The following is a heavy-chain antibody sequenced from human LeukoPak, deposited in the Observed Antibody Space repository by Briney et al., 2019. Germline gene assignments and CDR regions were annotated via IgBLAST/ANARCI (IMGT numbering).Heavy chain of an antibody. Sequence: GGSLRLSCAASGFTFSSYAMHWVRQAPGKGLEWEAVISYDGSNKYYADSVKGRFTISRDNSKNTLYLQMNSLRAEDTAVYYCARDKPPGDAFDIWGQGTMVTVSS. CDR3: ARDKPPGDAFDI. V-gene: IGHV3-30-3*01. CDR2: ISYDGSNK. CDR1: GFTFSSYA. J-gene: IGHJ3*02.